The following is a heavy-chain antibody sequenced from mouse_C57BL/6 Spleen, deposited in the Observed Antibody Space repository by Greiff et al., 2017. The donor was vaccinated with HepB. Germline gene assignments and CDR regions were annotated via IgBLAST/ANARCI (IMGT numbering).Heavy chain of an antibody. Sequence: VQLQQPGTELVKPGASVKLSCKASGYTFTSYWMHWVKQRPGQGLEWIGNIIPSNGGTNYNEKFKSKATLTVDTSSSKAYMQLSSLTSEDYAVYYCARLAAVVSTDAYWGQGTLVTVSA. CDR2: IIPSNGGT. V-gene: IGHV1-53*01. CDR1: GYTFTSYW. J-gene: IGHJ3*01. D-gene: IGHD1-1*01. CDR3: ARLAAVVSTDAY.